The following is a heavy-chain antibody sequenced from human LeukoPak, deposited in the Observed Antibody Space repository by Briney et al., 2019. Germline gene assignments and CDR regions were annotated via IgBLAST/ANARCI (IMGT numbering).Heavy chain of an antibody. V-gene: IGHV4-4*02. Sequence: SETLSLTCAVSGGSISSSNWWSWVRPPPGEGLEWIGEIYHSGSTNYNPSLKSRVTISVDKSKNQFSLKLSSVTAADTAVYYCARDRRWFGELLSSWFDPWGQGTLVTVSS. CDR3: ARDRRWFGELLSSWFDP. D-gene: IGHD3-10*01. CDR1: GGSISSSNW. J-gene: IGHJ5*02. CDR2: IYHSGST.